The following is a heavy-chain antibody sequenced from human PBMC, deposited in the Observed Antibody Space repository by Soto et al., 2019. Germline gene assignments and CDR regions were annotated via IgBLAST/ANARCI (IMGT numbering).Heavy chain of an antibody. D-gene: IGHD3-10*01. CDR2: IIPIFGTA. CDR1: GGTFSSYA. V-gene: IGHV1-69*13. J-gene: IGHJ6*02. Sequence: SVKVSCKASGGTFSSYAISWVRQAPGQGLEWMGGIIPIFGTANYAQKFQGRVTITADESTSTAYMELSSLRSEDTAVYYCARVRGVITRFYYYYGMDVWGQGTTVTVSS. CDR3: ARVRGVITRFYYYYGMDV.